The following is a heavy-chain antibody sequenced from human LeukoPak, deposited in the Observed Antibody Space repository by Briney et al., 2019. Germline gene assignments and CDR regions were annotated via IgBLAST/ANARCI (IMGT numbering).Heavy chain of an antibody. CDR1: GFTFSSYA. J-gene: IGHJ4*02. V-gene: IGHV3-30-3*01. CDR2: ISYDGSNK. CDR3: ARDKSFLTGYYMEGIDY. D-gene: IGHD3-9*01. Sequence: GGSLRLSCAASGFTFSSYAVHWVRQAPGKGLEWVAVISYDGSNKYYADSVKGRFTISRDNSKNTLYLQMNSLRAEDTAVYYCARDKSFLTGYYMEGIDYWGQGTLVTVSS.